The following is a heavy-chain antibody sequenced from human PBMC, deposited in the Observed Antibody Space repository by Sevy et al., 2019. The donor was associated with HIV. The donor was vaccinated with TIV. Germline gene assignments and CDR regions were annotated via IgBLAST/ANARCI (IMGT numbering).Heavy chain of an antibody. Sequence: SETLSLTCTVSGGSISSGSYYWSWLRQPAGKGLEWIGRIYISGSTNYNPSLKSRVTMSLDTSKNQFSLKLSSVTAADTAMYYCARFVSGSYVSWFDPWGQGTLVTVSS. CDR3: ARFVSGSYVSWFDP. V-gene: IGHV4-61*02. J-gene: IGHJ5*02. D-gene: IGHD1-26*01. CDR2: IYISGST. CDR1: GGSISSGSYY.